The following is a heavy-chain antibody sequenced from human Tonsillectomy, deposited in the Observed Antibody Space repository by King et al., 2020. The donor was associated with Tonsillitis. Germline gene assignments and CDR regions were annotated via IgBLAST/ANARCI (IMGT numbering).Heavy chain of an antibody. D-gene: IGHD6-19*01. Sequence: QLVQSGPEVKKPGASVKLSCRASRYIFTAYQMHWVRQAPGQRLEWMGWVDPDTGGRNYAQKFEDRVIMTRDTSTTTVHMELRNLKFDDTAVYFCARAEELLDYHGMDVWGQGTAVTVS. V-gene: IGHV1-2*02. J-gene: IGHJ6*02. CDR2: VDPDTGGR. CDR1: RYIFTAYQ. CDR3: ARAEELLDYHGMDV.